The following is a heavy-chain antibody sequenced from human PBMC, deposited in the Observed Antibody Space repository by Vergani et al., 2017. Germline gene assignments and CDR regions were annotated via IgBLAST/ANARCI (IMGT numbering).Heavy chain of an antibody. CDR2: SYNSGNG. CDR3: ASGRYYSDSTSHFRGRYFDV. V-gene: IGHV4-39*01. CDR1: GDSIISRSYY. J-gene: IGHJ2*01. Sequence: QMQLQESGPGLVKASETLSLTCTVSGDSIISRSYYWGWIRQPPGKRRGWIGSSYNSGNGDSSSSLKSRVTISADTSKNQFSLRLTSVTAADTAVYYCASGRYYSDSTSHFRGRYFDVWGRGTLVTVPS. D-gene: IGHD3-16*01.